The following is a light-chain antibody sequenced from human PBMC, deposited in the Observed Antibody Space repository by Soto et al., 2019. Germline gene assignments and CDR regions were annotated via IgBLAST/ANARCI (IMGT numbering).Light chain of an antibody. J-gene: IGKJ1*01. Sequence: IVMTQSPATLSVTPGERATLSCRASQSVDSNLAWYQQKPGQPARLLIYDASTRATGIPARISGSGSGTEFTLTISSLQSEDFAVYYCQQYNNWRTFGQGTKVDI. CDR1: QSVDSN. V-gene: IGKV3-15*01. CDR3: QQYNNWRT. CDR2: DAS.